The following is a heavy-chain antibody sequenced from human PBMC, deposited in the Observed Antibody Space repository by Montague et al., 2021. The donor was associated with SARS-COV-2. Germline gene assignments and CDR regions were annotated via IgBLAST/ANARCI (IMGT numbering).Heavy chain of an antibody. Sequence: SLRLSCAASGFTFSSYAMHWVRQAPGKGLERVAVISYDGSNKYYVDSVKGRFTISRDNSKNTLYLQMNSLRAEDTAVYYCATELELSAFDIWGQGTMVTVSS. CDR2: ISYDGSNK. J-gene: IGHJ3*02. D-gene: IGHD1-7*01. V-gene: IGHV3-30*04. CDR3: ATELELSAFDI. CDR1: GFTFSSYA.